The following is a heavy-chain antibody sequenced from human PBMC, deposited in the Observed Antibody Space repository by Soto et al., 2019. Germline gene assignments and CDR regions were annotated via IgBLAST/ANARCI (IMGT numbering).Heavy chain of an antibody. CDR3: ARQPPYRPVDF. CDR1: GDSLSAGPYH. Sequence: QLQLQESGPGLVKPSETLSLTCSVSGDSLSAGPYHWGWIRQPPGKGLEGMGNVYNSGSTPSSPSLRSRVTISVDTSKNQFSQRLTSVTAADTAVYFCARQPPYRPVDFWGQGTLVTVSS. V-gene: IGHV4-39*01. CDR2: VYNSGST. D-gene: IGHD3-16*02. J-gene: IGHJ4*02.